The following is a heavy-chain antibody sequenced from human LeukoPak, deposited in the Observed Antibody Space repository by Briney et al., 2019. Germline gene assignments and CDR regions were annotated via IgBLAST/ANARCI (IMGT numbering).Heavy chain of an antibody. CDR3: AWAGYQLLYYYYYYYMDV. CDR2: IYYSGST. V-gene: IGHV4-30-4*08. Sequence: SQTLSLTCTVSGGSISSGDYYWSWIRQPPGKGLEWIGYIYYSGSTYYNPSLKSRVTISVDTSKNQFSLKLSSVTAADTAVYYCAWAGYQLLYYYYYYYMDVWGKGTTVTVSS. D-gene: IGHD2-2*02. J-gene: IGHJ6*03. CDR1: GGSISSGDYY.